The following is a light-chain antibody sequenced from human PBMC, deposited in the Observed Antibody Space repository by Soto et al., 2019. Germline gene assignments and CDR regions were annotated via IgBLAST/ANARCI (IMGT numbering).Light chain of an antibody. CDR3: QEYNNWPWT. V-gene: IGKV3-15*01. J-gene: IGKJ1*01. Sequence: EIVMTQSPATLSVSPGERATLSCRASQSVSSNLAWYQQKPAQAPRLLNYGASTRATGTPASFLASGSGTEFTVTISSLQSEDFAVYYCQEYNNWPWTFGQGTKVEIK. CDR1: QSVSSN. CDR2: GAS.